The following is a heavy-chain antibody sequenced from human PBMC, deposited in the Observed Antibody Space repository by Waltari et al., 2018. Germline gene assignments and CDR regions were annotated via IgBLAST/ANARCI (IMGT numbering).Heavy chain of an antibody. CDR3: ARDPAPSDYFDS. Sequence: QLQLQESGPGLVRPSETLSLTCTVSGGAISSRIYYWGWIRLPPGKGLEWIGNIYYSDYTYFNPSLKSRVTISSDTSRNQFSLKLTSVTAADTAVYYCARDPAPSDYFDSWGQGTLVTVSS. V-gene: IGHV4-39*07. D-gene: IGHD6-6*01. CDR1: GGAISSRIYY. CDR2: IYYSDYT. J-gene: IGHJ4*02.